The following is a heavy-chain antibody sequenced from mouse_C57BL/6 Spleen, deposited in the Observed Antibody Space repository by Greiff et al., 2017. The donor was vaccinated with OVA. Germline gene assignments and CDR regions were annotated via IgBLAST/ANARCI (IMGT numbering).Heavy chain of an antibody. Sequence: QVQLQQPGAELVRPGSSVKLSCKASGYTFTSYWMHWVQQRPIQGLEWIGNIDPSDSETHYNQKFKDKATLTVDKSSSTAYMQLSSLTSEDSAVYYCARSYDYVLYAMDYWGQGTSVTVSS. V-gene: IGHV1-52*01. CDR3: ARSYDYVLYAMDY. D-gene: IGHD2-4*01. CDR1: GYTFTSYW. J-gene: IGHJ4*01. CDR2: IDPSDSET.